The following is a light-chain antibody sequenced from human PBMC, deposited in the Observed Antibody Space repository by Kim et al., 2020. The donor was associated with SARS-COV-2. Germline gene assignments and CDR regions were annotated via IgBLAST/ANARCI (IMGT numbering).Light chain of an antibody. V-gene: IGKV3-15*01. J-gene: IGKJ1*01. Sequence: SPGESAPLSCWATHSVSSSLAWYHQQPSQAPRLLLYGASSRATGIPARFSGSGSGKEFTLTISSLQSEDFAVYYCQQYNNWPPWTFGQGTKVDIK. CDR1: HSVSSS. CDR3: QQYNNWPPWT. CDR2: GAS.